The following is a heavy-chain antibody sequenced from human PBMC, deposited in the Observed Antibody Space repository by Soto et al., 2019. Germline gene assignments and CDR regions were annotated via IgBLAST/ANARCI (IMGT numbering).Heavy chain of an antibody. CDR1: GFTFSSYA. D-gene: IGHD6-6*01. V-gene: IGHV3-30-3*01. CDR2: ISYDGSNK. Sequence: LRLSCAASGFTFSSYAMHWVRQAPVKGLEWVAVISYDGSNKYYADSAKGRFTISRDNSKNTLYLQMNSLRAEDTAVYYCAREGGYSSSSRPLDYWGQGTLVTVSS. J-gene: IGHJ4*02. CDR3: AREGGYSSSSRPLDY.